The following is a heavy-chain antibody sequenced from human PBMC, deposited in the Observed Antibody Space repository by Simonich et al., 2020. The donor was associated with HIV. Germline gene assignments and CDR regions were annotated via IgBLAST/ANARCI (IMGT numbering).Heavy chain of an antibody. CDR2: INHRGST. J-gene: IGHJ4*02. V-gene: IGHV4-34*01. CDR1: GGSFSVSY. D-gene: IGHD4-17*01. CDR3: ARRHPTTVTTPYFDY. Sequence: QVQLQQWGAGLLKPSETLSLTCAVSGGSFSVSYWSWFRQPPGKGLEWIGEINHRGSTNYNPARKSRVTISVDTSKNQFSLKLSSVTAADTAVYYCARRHPTTVTTPYFDYWGQGTLVTVSS.